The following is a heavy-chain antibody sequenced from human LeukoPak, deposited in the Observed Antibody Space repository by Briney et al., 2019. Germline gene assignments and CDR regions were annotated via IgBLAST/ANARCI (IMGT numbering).Heavy chain of an antibody. CDR1: GFTFNNYA. V-gene: IGHV3-23*01. D-gene: IGHD5-24*01. CDR2: ITGSGDST. CDR3: AKEFDAMAGYDAFDI. J-gene: IGHJ3*02. Sequence: GSLRLSCAASGFTFNNYAMTWVRQSPGKGLEWVSAITGSGDSTYYADSVKGRFTISRDNSKNTLYLQMRSLRAEDTAVYYCAKEFDAMAGYDAFDIWGQGTMVTVSS.